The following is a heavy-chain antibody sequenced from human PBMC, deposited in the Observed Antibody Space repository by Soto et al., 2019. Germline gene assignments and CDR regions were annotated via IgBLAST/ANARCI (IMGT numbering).Heavy chain of an antibody. CDR3: ARDFGELDS. CDR2: IKPDGSEE. D-gene: IGHD6-13*01. CDR1: GLIFSSYG. J-gene: IGHJ1*01. V-gene: IGHV3-7*01. Sequence: EVQLVESGGGLVQPGGSLRLSWEASGLIFSSYGMSWVRHAPGKGLEWVANIKPDGSEEDYVDSVKGRFTISRDNAKNSLYLQRTRLRAEDTALYYCARDFGELDSCGKGPLFTVSS.